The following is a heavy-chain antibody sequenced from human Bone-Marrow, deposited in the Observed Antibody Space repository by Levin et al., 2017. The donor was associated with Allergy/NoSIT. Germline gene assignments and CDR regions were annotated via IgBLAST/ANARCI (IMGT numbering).Heavy chain of an antibody. V-gene: IGHV1-18*01. D-gene: IGHD6-19*01. CDR1: GYTFTSYS. CDR3: ARGFWQWQAKGDVKFDY. CDR2: ISGYNGYA. J-gene: IGHJ4*02. Sequence: ASVKVSCQTSGYTFTSYSINWVRQAPGQGLEWMGWISGYNGYAKYAQKFQGRVTVTTDTSTSTVNMELRSLISDDTAFYYCARGFWQWQAKGDVKFDYWVQGTLVTVSS.